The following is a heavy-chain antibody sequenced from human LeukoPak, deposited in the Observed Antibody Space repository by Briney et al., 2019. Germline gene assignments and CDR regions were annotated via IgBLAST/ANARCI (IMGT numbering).Heavy chain of an antibody. CDR3: ADYYASGSYPP. CDR1: GSSFSNAW. CDR2: ILSKTSGGTT. D-gene: IGHD3-10*01. J-gene: IGHJ5*02. Sequence: GGSLRLSCAASGSSFSNAWMNWVRQAPGKGLEWVGRILSKTSGGTTDYATPVKGRFTISRDDSKNMLYLHMNSLQIEDTAVYYCADYYASGSYPPWGQGTLVTVSS. V-gene: IGHV3-15*07.